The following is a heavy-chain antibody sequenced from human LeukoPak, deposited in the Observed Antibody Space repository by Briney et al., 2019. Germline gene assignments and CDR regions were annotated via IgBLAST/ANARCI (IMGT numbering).Heavy chain of an antibody. CDR2: IYTSGST. Sequence: PSETLSLTCTVSGGSISSYYWSWIRQPAGKGLEWLGRIYTSGSTNYNPSLKSRVTMSVDTSKNQFSRKLSSVTAADTAVYYCARDFKDSSSSLVYYYDYYMDVWGKGTTVTVSS. D-gene: IGHD6-6*01. J-gene: IGHJ6*03. V-gene: IGHV4-4*07. CDR3: ARDFKDSSSSLVYYYDYYMDV. CDR1: GGSISSYY.